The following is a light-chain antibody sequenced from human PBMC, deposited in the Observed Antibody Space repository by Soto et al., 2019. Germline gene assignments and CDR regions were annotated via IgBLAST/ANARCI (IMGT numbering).Light chain of an antibody. CDR1: QDIRND. Sequence: AIQVTQSPSSLSASVGDRVTITCRASQDIRNDLAWYQQKPGQAPNLLIFAAFNLQSGVPSRFSGGESGTHFTLTISSLQPDDFASYFCLQYYNFSWTFGQGTNVDIK. CDR2: AAF. CDR3: LQYYNFSWT. V-gene: IGKV1-6*01. J-gene: IGKJ1*01.